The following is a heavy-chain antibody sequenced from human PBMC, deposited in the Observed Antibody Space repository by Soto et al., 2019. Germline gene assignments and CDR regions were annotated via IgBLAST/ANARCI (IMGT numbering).Heavy chain of an antibody. D-gene: IGHD2-8*02. Sequence: QITLKESGPTLVKPTQTLTLTCTFSGFSFDTSEVGVGWIRQPPGKALEWLALVYRDTEKRYNPSLRSRLTITRDTTEDEVVLTLPNMDPVDTATSYCAYSLAAMAAPLTQCPDGVCFRAVFIYWGQGILVTVSS. J-gene: IGHJ4*02. CDR2: VYRDTEK. V-gene: IGHV2-5*02. CDR1: GFSFDTSEVG. CDR3: AYSLAAMAAPLTQCPDGVCFRAVFIY.